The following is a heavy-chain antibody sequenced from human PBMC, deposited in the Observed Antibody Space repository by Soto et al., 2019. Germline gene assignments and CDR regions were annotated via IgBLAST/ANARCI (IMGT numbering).Heavy chain of an antibody. CDR3: ARVAGTPYDAFDI. J-gene: IGHJ3*02. V-gene: IGHV1-46*03. CDR2: INPSGGST. D-gene: IGHD1-1*01. Sequence: ASVKVSCKASGYTFTSYYMHWVRQAPGQGLEWMGIINPSGGSTSYAQKFQGRVNMTRDTSTSTVYMELSSLRSEDTAVYYCARVAGTPYDAFDIWGQGTMVTVSS. CDR1: GYTFTSYY.